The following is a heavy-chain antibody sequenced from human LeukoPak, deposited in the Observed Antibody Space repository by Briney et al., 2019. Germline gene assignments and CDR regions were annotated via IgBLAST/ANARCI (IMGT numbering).Heavy chain of an antibody. D-gene: IGHD3-10*01. Sequence: PSETLSLTRTVSGGSVSSGSYYWSWIRQPAGKGLEWIGRIYTSGSTNYNPSLKSRVTISVDTSKNQFSLKLSSVTAADTAVYYCASSSYYSDAFDIWGQGTMVTVSS. CDR3: ASSSYYSDAFDI. CDR2: IYTSGST. V-gene: IGHV4-61*02. J-gene: IGHJ3*02. CDR1: GGSVSSGSYY.